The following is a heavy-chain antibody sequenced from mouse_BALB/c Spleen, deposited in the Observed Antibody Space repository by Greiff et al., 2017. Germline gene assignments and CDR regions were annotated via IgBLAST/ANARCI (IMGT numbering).Heavy chain of an antibody. V-gene: IGHV5-6-3*01. CDR2: INSNGGST. J-gene: IGHJ4*01. CDR3: ARDPTTWERGGYAMDY. D-gene: IGHD4-1*01. CDR1: GFTFSSYG. Sequence: EVKLMESGGGLVQPGGSLKLSCAASGFTFSSYGMSWVRQTPDKRLELVATINSNGGSTYYPDSVKGRFTISRDNAKNTLYLQMSSLTSEDTAMYYCARDPTTWERGGYAMDYWGQGTSVTVSS.